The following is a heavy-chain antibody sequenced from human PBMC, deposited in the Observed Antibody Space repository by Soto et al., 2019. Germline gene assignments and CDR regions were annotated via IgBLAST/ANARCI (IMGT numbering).Heavy chain of an antibody. Sequence: EVQLVESGGGLGQPGRSLRLSCAASGFTFDDYAMHWVRQAPGKGLEWVSGISWNSGSIGYADSVKGRFTISRDNAKNSLYLQMNSLRAEDTALYYCAKDSLSSSSLDYWGQGTLVTVSS. D-gene: IGHD6-6*01. CDR1: GFTFDDYA. V-gene: IGHV3-9*01. CDR3: AKDSLSSSSLDY. J-gene: IGHJ4*02. CDR2: ISWNSGSI.